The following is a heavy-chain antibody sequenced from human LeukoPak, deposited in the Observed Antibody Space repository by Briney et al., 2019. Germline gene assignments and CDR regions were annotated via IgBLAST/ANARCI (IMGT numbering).Heavy chain of an antibody. V-gene: IGHV3-30-3*01. J-gene: IGHJ4*02. CDR2: MSYDGSNK. CDR1: GFTFSSYA. Sequence: GGSLRLSCAASGFTFSSYAMHWVRQAPGKGLEWVAVMSYDGSNKYYADSVKGRFTISRDNSKNTLYLQMNSLRAEDTAVYYCASVAVAGTGQVFDYWGQGTLVTVSS. D-gene: IGHD6-19*01. CDR3: ASVAVAGTGQVFDY.